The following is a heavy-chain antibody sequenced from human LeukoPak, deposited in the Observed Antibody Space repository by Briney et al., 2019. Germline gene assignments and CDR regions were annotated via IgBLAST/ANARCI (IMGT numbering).Heavy chain of an antibody. CDR2: IKEDGTET. V-gene: IGHV3-7*03. CDR3: ARSSYSSSSSV. D-gene: IGHD6-6*01. CDR1: GFMFSSNW. J-gene: IGHJ3*01. Sequence: GGSLRLSCAASGFMFSSNWMSWVRLAPGKGLEWVASIKEDGTETYYVDSVKGRFTISRDNAKNSLYLQMNSLRVEDTAVYYCARSSYSSSSSVWGQGTMVTVSS.